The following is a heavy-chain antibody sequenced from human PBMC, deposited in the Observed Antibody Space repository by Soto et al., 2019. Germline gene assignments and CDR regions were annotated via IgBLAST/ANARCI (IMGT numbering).Heavy chain of an antibody. V-gene: IGHV3-23*01. CDR2: ISGSGGST. D-gene: IGHD6-19*01. Sequence: PGGSLRLSCAASGFTFSSYAMSWVRQAPGKGLEWVSAISGSGGSTYYADPVKGRFTISRDNSKNTLYLQMNSLRAEDTAVYYCAKYPTGEYIAVADFDYWGQGTLVTVSS. CDR1: GFTFSSYA. CDR3: AKYPTGEYIAVADFDY. J-gene: IGHJ4*02.